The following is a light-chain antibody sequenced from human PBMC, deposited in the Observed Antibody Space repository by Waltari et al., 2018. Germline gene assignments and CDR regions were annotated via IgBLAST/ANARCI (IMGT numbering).Light chain of an antibody. CDR2: LGS. Sequence: DIVMTQSPLSLPVTPGEPASISCRSSQSLLHSYGYNYLDWYLQKPGQSPQLLIFLGSNRASGVPDRFSGSGSGTDFTLKISRVEADDVGIYYCMQALQTPLTFGGGTRVEIK. CDR3: MQALQTPLT. CDR1: QSLLHSYGYNY. V-gene: IGKV2-28*01. J-gene: IGKJ4*01.